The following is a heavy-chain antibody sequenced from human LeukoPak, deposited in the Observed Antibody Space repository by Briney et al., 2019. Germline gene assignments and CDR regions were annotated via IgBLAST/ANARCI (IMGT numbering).Heavy chain of an antibody. J-gene: IGHJ4*02. CDR3: ARDNTLLYDSIGKPLDY. Sequence: GGSLRLSCAASGFTFSSYEMNWVRQAPGKGLEWVSYISSSGSTIYYADSVKGRFTISRDNAKNSLYLQMNSLRAEDTAVYYCARDNTLLYDSIGKPLDYWGQGTLVTVSS. CDR1: GFTFSSYE. CDR2: ISSSGSTI. D-gene: IGHD3-22*01. V-gene: IGHV3-48*03.